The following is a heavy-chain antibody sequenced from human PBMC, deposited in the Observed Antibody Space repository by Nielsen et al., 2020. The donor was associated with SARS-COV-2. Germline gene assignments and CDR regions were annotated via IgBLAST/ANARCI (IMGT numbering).Heavy chain of an antibody. D-gene: IGHD1-26*01. CDR2: ICSSGTT. J-gene: IGHJ4*02. Sequence: WIRQPPGKGLEWIGTICSSGTTYYGPSLRSRVTISIDRFKNRFSLRLSSVTAADTATYYCATPFFSGNFPGDPFDSWGQGTQVTVSS. V-gene: IGHV4-39*01. CDR3: ATPFFSGNFPGDPFDS.